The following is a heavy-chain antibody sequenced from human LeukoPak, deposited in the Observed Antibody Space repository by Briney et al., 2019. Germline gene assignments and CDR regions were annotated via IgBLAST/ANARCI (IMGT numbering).Heavy chain of an antibody. V-gene: IGHV4-59*12. J-gene: IGHJ4*02. CDR3: ARVHPDSSGYYYSLDY. CDR2: IYYSGST. Sequence: KTSETLSLTCTVSGGSISSYYWSWIRQPPGKGLEWIGYIYYSGSTNYNPSLKSRVTISVDTSKNQFSLKLSSVTAADTAVYYCARVHPDSSGYYYSLDYWGQGTLVTVSS. D-gene: IGHD3-22*01. CDR1: GGSISSYY.